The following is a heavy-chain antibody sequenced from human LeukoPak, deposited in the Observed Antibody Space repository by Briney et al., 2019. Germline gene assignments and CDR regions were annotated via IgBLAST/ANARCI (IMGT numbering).Heavy chain of an antibody. CDR3: AKSCSGGSCYSGFNWFDP. CDR1: GFTFSSYA. D-gene: IGHD2-15*01. V-gene: IGHV3-23*01. CDR2: ISGSGGST. J-gene: IGHJ5*02. Sequence: GGSLRLSCAASGFTFSSYAMSWVRQAPGKGLGWVSAISGSGGSTYYADSVKGRFTISRDNSKNTLYLQMNSLRAEDTAVYYCAKSCSGGSCYSGFNWFDPWGQGTLVTVSS.